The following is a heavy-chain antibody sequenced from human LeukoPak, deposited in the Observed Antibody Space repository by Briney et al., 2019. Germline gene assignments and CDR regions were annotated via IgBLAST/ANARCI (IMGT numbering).Heavy chain of an antibody. Sequence: PGESLRLSCAASGFTFSDYWMSWVRQAPGKGLEWVANIQQDGSEKYYVDSVKGRFTISRDNAKKSLSLQVSSLRGEDTAVYYCARDRGFSYGIDFWGQGTLVTVSS. V-gene: IGHV3-7*04. CDR3: ARDRGFSYGIDF. CDR1: GFTFSDYW. CDR2: IQQDGSEK. D-gene: IGHD5-18*01. J-gene: IGHJ4*02.